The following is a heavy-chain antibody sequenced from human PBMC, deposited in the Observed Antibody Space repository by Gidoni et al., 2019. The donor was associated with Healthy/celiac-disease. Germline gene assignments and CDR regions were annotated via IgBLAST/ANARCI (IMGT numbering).Heavy chain of an antibody. CDR2: ISYSESP. Sequence: QLPLQESGPVLVKPSATLSLTCTVSVGSISTISYYRGWIRQPPGKGLEWIGSISYSESPYYNPSLKSRVTISGDTSKNQFSQKLSSVTAADTAVYYCARHSEYSSSWYKPLTGSWWYGMDVWGQGTTVTVSS. V-gene: IGHV4-39*01. CDR1: VGSISTISYY. D-gene: IGHD6-13*01. J-gene: IGHJ6*02. CDR3: ARHSEYSSSWYKPLTGSWWYGMDV.